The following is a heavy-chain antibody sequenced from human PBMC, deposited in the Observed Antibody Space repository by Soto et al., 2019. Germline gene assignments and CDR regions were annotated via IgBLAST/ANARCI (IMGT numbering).Heavy chain of an antibody. Sequence: SVKVSCKVTGGTHSSYAITWVRQARGQGLKWMGGIIPIFGTRDYAQKFQGRVTITADPSTSTAYLELSGLTSDDTAVYYCARDGSDYSTSGHYDPWGQGTLVTVSS. D-gene: IGHD3-22*01. CDR3: ARDGSDYSTSGHYDP. CDR1: GGTHSSYA. CDR2: IIPIFGTR. V-gene: IGHV1-69*13. J-gene: IGHJ5*02.